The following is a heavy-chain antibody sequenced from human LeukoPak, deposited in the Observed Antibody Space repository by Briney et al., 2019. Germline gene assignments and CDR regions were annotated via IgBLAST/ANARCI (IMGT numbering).Heavy chain of an antibody. CDR3: ARGSTWLVRPFEY. CDR2: IFSSSIYT. Sequence: GGSLRLSCAASGFTFSDYSMNWLRQAPGKGLEWVSYIFSSSIYTNYADSVKGRFTISRDDSKNTLYLQMNSLRAEDTAVYYCARGSTWLVRPFEYWGQGTLVTVSS. D-gene: IGHD6-19*01. J-gene: IGHJ4*02. V-gene: IGHV3-11*06. CDR1: GFTFSDYS.